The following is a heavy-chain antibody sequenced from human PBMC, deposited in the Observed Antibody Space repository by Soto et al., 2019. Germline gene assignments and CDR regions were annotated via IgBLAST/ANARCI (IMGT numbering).Heavy chain of an antibody. V-gene: IGHV5-51*01. D-gene: IGHD6-6*01. CDR3: ARQVSSSSFYYYYYMDV. CDR2: IYPGDSDT. Sequence: PGESLKISCKGSGYSFTSYWIGWVRQMPGKGLEWMGIIYPGDSDTRYSPSFQGQVTISADKSISTAYLQWSSLKASDTAMYYCARQVSSSSFYYYYYMDVWGKGTTVTVS. J-gene: IGHJ6*03. CDR1: GYSFTSYW.